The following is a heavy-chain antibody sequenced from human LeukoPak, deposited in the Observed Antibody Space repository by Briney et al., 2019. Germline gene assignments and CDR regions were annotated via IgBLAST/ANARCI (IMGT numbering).Heavy chain of an antibody. D-gene: IGHD2-15*01. CDR3: ARAGTKYCSGGSCYFFAY. J-gene: IGHJ4*02. Sequence: GGSLRLSCAASGFTFSSYWMSWVRQAPGKGLEWVANIKQDGSEKYYVDSVKGRFTISRDNVKNSLYLQMNSLRAEDTAVYYCARAGTKYCSGGSCYFFAYWGQGTLVTVSS. CDR2: IKQDGSEK. CDR1: GFTFSSYW. V-gene: IGHV3-7*01.